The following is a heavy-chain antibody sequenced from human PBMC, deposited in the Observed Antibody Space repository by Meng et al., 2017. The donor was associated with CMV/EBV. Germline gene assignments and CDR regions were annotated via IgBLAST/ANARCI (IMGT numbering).Heavy chain of an antibody. CDR2: IKQDGSEK. V-gene: IGHV3-7*03. D-gene: IGHD6-13*01. CDR3: ARGKRYSSSWYPSFDY. CDR1: GFTFSSYW. Sequence: GGSLRLSCAASGFTFSSYWMSWVRQAPGKGLEWVANIKQDGSEKYYVDSVKGRFTISRDNAKNSLYLQMNSLRAEDTAVYYCARGKRYSSSWYPSFDYWGQGTLVTVSS. J-gene: IGHJ4*02.